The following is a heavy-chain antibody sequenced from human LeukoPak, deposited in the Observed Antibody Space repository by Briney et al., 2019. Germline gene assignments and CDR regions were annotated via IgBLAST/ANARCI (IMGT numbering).Heavy chain of an antibody. J-gene: IGHJ3*02. CDR1: GGSISSYY. CDR2: IYYSGST. V-gene: IGHV4-59*01. CDR3: ARVGGGDWPDAFDI. D-gene: IGHD2-21*01. Sequence: SETLSLTCTVSGGSISSYYWSWIRQPPGKGLEWIGYIYYSGSTNYNPSLKSRVTISVDTSKNQFSLKRSSVTAADTAVYYCARVGGGDWPDAFDIWGQGTMVTVSS.